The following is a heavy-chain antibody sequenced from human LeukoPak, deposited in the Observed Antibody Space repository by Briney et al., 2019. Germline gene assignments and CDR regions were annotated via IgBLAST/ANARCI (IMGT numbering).Heavy chain of an antibody. J-gene: IGHJ4*02. CDR2: ISYDGSNE. D-gene: IGHD6-13*01. CDR3: ARADAYSSTWCFDY. Sequence: PGGSLRLSCAASGFTFSSYVMHWVRQAPGKGLEWVAIISYDGSNEYYANSAKGRFTISRDNSKNTLYLQMNSLRAEDTAVYYCARADAYSSTWCFDYWGQGALVTVSS. CDR1: GFTFSSYV. V-gene: IGHV3-30*14.